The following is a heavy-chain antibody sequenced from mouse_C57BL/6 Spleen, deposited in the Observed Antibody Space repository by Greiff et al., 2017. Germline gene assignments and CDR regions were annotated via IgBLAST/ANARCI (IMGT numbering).Heavy chain of an antibody. V-gene: IGHV1-64*01. CDR2: IPPNSGST. CDR1: GYTFTSYW. J-gene: IGHJ3*01. Sequence: QVQLQQPGAELVKPGASVTLSCKASGYTFTSYWMHWVKQRPGQGLEWIGMIPPNSGSTNYNEKFKSKATLTVDKSSSTAYMQLSSLTSEDSAVYYCARNDYDPPWFAYWGQGTLVTVSA. CDR3: ARNDYDPPWFAY. D-gene: IGHD2-4*01.